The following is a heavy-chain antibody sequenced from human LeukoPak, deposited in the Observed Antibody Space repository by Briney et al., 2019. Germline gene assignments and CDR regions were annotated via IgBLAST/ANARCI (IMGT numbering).Heavy chain of an antibody. V-gene: IGHV1-69*01. J-gene: IGHJ4*02. CDR1: GGTFSSYA. D-gene: IGHD5-24*01. Sequence: ASVKVSCKASGGTFSSYAISWVRQAPGQGLEWMGGIIPIFGTANYAQKFQGRVTITADESTSTAYMELSSLRSEDTAVYYCAREARGRDGYNPDYWGQGTLVTVSS. CDR2: IIPIFGTA. CDR3: AREARGRDGYNPDY.